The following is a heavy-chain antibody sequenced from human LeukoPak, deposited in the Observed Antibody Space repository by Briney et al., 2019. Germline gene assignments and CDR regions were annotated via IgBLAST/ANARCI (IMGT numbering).Heavy chain of an antibody. D-gene: IGHD6-13*01. Sequence: GGSLRLSCAASGFTFSSYSMNWVRQAPGKGLEWVSYISSSSSTIYYADSVKGRFTISRDNAKKSLYLQMNSLRAEDTAVYYCARASTTAAAGTSHGFDPWGQGTLVTVSS. V-gene: IGHV3-48*04. CDR3: ARASTTAAAGTSHGFDP. J-gene: IGHJ5*02. CDR2: ISSSSSTI. CDR1: GFTFSSYS.